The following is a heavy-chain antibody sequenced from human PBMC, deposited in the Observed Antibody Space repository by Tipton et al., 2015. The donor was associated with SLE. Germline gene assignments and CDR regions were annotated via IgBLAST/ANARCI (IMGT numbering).Heavy chain of an antibody. CDR3: AIPPYRYHDSSGPSQH. CDR2: IDPSDSYT. V-gene: IGHV5-10-1*01. Sequence: QLVQSGAEVKKPGESLRISCKGSGYSFTTYWISWVRQMPGKGLEWMGKIDPSDSYTNYSPSFEGHVTISADKSISTAYLQWSSLKASDTAMYYCAIPPYRYHDSSGPSQHWGQGTLVTVSS. J-gene: IGHJ1*01. CDR1: GYSFTTYW. D-gene: IGHD3-22*01.